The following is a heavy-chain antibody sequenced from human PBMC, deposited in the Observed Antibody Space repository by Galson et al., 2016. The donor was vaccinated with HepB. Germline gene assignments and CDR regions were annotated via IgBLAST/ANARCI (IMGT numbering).Heavy chain of an antibody. D-gene: IGHD6-19*01. J-gene: IGHJ4*02. CDR2: IKKDGREQ. V-gene: IGHV3-7*03. CDR3: VGDHGWFLRN. Sequence: SLRLSCAASGFTFSTYWMSWVRQAPGKGLEWLANIKKDGREQFYIDSVKGRFTISRANAKNSLYLQMNSLGADDTAIYYCVGDHGWFLRNWGQGALVSVSS. CDR1: GFTFSTYW.